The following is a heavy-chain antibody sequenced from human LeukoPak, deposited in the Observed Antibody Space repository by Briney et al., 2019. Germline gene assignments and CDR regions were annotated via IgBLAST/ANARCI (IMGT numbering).Heavy chain of an antibody. CDR2: INHSGSA. V-gene: IGHV4-34*01. CDR1: GGSFSGYY. D-gene: IGHD4-4*01. CDR3: ARGAQSPPFYYSNYPPYNWFDP. Sequence: PSETLCLTCAVYGGSFSGYYWSWIRQPPGKGLEWIGEINHSGSANYNPSLTSLVTRSVDTSKNQLSMKLRSVTAPDTEGYSVARGAQSPPFYYSNYPPYNWFDPWGQGTMVTVSS. J-gene: IGHJ5*02.